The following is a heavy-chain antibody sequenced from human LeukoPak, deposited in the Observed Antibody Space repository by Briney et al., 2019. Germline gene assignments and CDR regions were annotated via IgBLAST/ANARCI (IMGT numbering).Heavy chain of an antibody. CDR1: GYTFTSYD. CDR2: MNPNSGNT. V-gene: IGHV1-8*01. J-gene: IGHJ3*02. CDR3: ARLPTPSDAFDI. D-gene: IGHD4-17*01. Sequence: ASVKVSCKASGYTFTSYDINWVRQATGQGREWMGWMNPNSGNTGYAQKFQGRVTMTRNTSISTSYMELSSLRSEDTAVYYCARLPTPSDAFDIWGQGTMVTVSS.